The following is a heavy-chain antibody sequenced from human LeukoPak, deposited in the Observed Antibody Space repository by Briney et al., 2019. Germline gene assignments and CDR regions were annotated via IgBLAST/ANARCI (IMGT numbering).Heavy chain of an antibody. Sequence: PGGSLRLSCAASGFTFSSYAMSWVRQAPGKGLEWVSTISDAGDYAYYADSVTGRFTISRDNSKNTVYLQFNSLRGEDTATYYCAKGGSGSYYVFGFDCWGQGTLVTVSS. CDR1: GFTFSSYA. D-gene: IGHD1-26*01. CDR2: ISDAGDYA. J-gene: IGHJ4*02. CDR3: AKGGSGSYYVFGFDC. V-gene: IGHV3-23*01.